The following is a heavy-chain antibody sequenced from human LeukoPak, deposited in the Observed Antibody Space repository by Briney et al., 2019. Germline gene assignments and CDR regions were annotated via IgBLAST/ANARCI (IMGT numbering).Heavy chain of an antibody. CDR2: IIPIFGTA. CDR1: GGTFSSYA. Sequence: SVKVSCKASGGTFSSYAISWVRQAPGQGLEWVGGIIPIFGTANYAQKFQGRVTITADESTSTAYMELSSLRSEDTAVYYCARKYCSSTSCYPVGAFDIWGQGTMVTVSS. J-gene: IGHJ3*02. CDR3: ARKYCSSTSCYPVGAFDI. D-gene: IGHD2-2*01. V-gene: IGHV1-69*13.